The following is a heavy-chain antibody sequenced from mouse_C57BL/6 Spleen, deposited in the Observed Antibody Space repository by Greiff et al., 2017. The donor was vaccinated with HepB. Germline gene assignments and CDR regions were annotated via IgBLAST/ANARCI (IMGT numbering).Heavy chain of an antibody. D-gene: IGHD6-1*01. Sequence: EVMLVESGGGLVQPGGSLSLSCAASGFTFTDYYMSWVRQPPGKALEWLGFIRNKANGYTTEYSASVKGRFTISRDNSQSILYLQMNALRAEDSATYYCASSTTPQDWFAYWGQGTLVTVSA. CDR2: IRNKANGYTT. CDR3: ASSTTPQDWFAY. J-gene: IGHJ3*01. V-gene: IGHV7-3*01. CDR1: GFTFTDYY.